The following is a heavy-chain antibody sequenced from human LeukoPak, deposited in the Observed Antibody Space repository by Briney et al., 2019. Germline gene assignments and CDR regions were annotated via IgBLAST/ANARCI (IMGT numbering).Heavy chain of an antibody. CDR3: ARQAYSGYAY. CDR2: IYYSGST. V-gene: IGHV4-39*01. Sequence: SETLSLTCTVSGRSISSSSYYWGWIRQPPGKGLEWIGSIYYSGSTYYNPSLKSRVTISVDTSKNQFSLKLSSVTAADTAVYYCARQAYSGYAYWGQGTLVTVSS. CDR1: GRSISSSSYY. J-gene: IGHJ4*02. D-gene: IGHD5-12*01.